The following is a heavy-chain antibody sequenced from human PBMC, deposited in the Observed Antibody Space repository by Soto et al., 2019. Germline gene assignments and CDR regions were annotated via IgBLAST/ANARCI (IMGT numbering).Heavy chain of an antibody. CDR2: ISGSGGST. Sequence: GGSLRLSCAASGFTFSSYAMSWVRQAPGKGLEWVSAISGSGGSTYYADSVKGRFTISRDNSKNTLYLQMNSLRAEDTAVYYCAKDEVSIAAAGPLENWFDPWGQGTLVTVSS. CDR1: GFTFSSYA. D-gene: IGHD6-13*01. V-gene: IGHV3-23*01. J-gene: IGHJ5*02. CDR3: AKDEVSIAAAGPLENWFDP.